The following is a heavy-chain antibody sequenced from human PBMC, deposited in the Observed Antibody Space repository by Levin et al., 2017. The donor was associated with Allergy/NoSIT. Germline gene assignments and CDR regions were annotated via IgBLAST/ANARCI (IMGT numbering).Heavy chain of an antibody. J-gene: IGHJ4*02. CDR1: GFTFSDYY. D-gene: IGHD3-3*01. V-gene: IGHV3-11*01. Sequence: GESLKISCAVSGFTFSDYYMSWIRQAPGKGLEWISRISSSGTTIYYADSVKGRFTVSRDNAKDSLFLQMNSLRTEDTAVFYCAREAYDFLSGYPGYFDFWGQGTPVTVSS. CDR2: ISSSGTTI. CDR3: AREAYDFLSGYPGYFDF.